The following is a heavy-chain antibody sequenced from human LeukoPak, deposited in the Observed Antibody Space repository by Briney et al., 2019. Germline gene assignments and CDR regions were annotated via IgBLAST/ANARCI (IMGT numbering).Heavy chain of an antibody. CDR3: ARESGLRYFDWLDYYYGMDV. J-gene: IGHJ6*02. CDR1: GFTFSSYA. V-gene: IGHV3-30*04. CDR2: ISYDGSNK. D-gene: IGHD3-9*01. Sequence: PGGSLRLSCAASGFTFSSYAMHWVRQAPGKGLEWVAVISYDGSNKYYADSVKGRFTISRDNSKNTLYLQMTSLRAEDTAVYYCARESGLRYFDWLDYYYGMDVWGQGTTVTVSS.